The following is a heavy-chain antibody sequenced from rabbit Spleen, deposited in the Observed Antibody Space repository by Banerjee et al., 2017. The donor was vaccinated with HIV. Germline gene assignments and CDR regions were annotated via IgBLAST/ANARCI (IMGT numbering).Heavy chain of an antibody. D-gene: IGHD7-1*01. CDR1: GFSFNSGYD. CDR3: ARFYAGYGDFGFAAM. J-gene: IGHJ4*01. Sequence: QSLEESGGDLVKPGASLTLTCKASGFSFNSGYDMCWVRQAPGKGLEWIACIAAGSGDTTYYANWAKGRFTISKTSSTTVTLQMTSLTAADTATYFCARFYAGYGDFGFAAMWGPGTLVTVS. V-gene: IGHV1S40*01. CDR2: IAAGSGDTT.